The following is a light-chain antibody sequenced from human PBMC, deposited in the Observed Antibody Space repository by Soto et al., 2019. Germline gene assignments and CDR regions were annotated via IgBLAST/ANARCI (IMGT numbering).Light chain of an antibody. CDR2: DAS. CDR3: QQYDHLP. V-gene: IGKV1-33*01. Sequence: DIPMTQSPSSLSASVGDRVTITCQASQDISNYLNWYQQKPGKAPKLLIDDASNLGAGVPSRFSGSGSGTDFTFTISSLQPEDIAIYYCQQYDHLPFGPGTKVDIK. J-gene: IGKJ3*01. CDR1: QDISNY.